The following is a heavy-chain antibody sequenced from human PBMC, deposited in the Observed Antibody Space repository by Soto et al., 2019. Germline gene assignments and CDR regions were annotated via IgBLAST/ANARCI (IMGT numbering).Heavy chain of an antibody. V-gene: IGHV1-69*06. D-gene: IGHD3-10*01. CDR3: ARFYYGSGSCNEYYFDY. J-gene: IGHJ4*02. CDR2: IIPVFGTV. Sequence: SVKVSCKAIGYSFTSHYMHWVRQAPGQGHEWMGEIIPVFGTVNYAQKLKGRVTITADKSTSTAYMELSSLRSEDTAVYFCARFYYGSGSCNEYYFDYWGQGTLVTVSS. CDR1: GYSFTSHY.